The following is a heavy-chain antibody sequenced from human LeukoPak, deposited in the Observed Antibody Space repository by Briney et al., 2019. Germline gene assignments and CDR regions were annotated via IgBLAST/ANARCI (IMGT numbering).Heavy chain of an antibody. CDR1: GGSFSGYY. J-gene: IGHJ1*01. V-gene: IGHV4-34*12. CDR2: IFHSGNT. Sequence: SETLSLTCGVYGGSFSGYYWSWIRQPPGKGLEWIGEIFHSGNTIYNPSLKSRLTISVDKSKNQFSLKLTSVIAADTALYYCGAGQGYTWQYWGQGTLVTVSS. CDR3: GAGQGYTWQY. D-gene: IGHD5-24*01.